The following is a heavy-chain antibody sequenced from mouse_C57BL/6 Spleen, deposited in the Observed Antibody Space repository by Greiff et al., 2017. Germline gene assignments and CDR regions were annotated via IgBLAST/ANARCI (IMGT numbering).Heavy chain of an antibody. CDR3: ARGKDYTAY. CDR2: ISYDGSN. D-gene: IGHD2-12*01. J-gene: IGHJ3*01. Sequence: EVQLQQSGPGLVKPSQSLSLTCSVTGYSITSGYYWNWIRQFPGNKLEWMGYISYDGSNNYNPSLKNRISITRDTSKNQFFLKLNSVTTEDTATYYCARGKDYTAYWGQGTLVTVSA. CDR1: GYSITSGYY. V-gene: IGHV3-6*01.